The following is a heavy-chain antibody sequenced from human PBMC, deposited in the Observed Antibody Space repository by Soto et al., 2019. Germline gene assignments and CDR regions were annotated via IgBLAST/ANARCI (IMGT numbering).Heavy chain of an antibody. Sequence: QVQLQESGPGLVKPSQTLSLTCTVSGGSISSGGYYWSWIRQPPGKGLEWIGYMYNSGSTNYNPSLKSRVIISVDTSKNQFSLKLSSVTAADTAVYYCARVSSGWYYFDYWGQGTLVTVSS. V-gene: IGHV4-61*08. CDR1: GGSISSGGYY. J-gene: IGHJ4*02. D-gene: IGHD6-19*01. CDR2: MYNSGST. CDR3: ARVSSGWYYFDY.